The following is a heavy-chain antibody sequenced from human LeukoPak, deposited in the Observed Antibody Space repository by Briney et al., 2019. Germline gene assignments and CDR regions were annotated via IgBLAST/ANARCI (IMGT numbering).Heavy chain of an antibody. J-gene: IGHJ4*02. CDR2: ISGSGGST. V-gene: IGHV3-23*01. D-gene: IGHD3-3*01. CDR3: AHFPITIFGVVIDY. Sequence: GGSLRLSCAASGSTFSSYAMSWVRQAPGKGLEWVSAISGSGGSTYYADSVKGRFTISRDNSKNTLYLQMNSLRAEDTAVYYCAHFPITIFGVVIDYWGQGTLVTVSS. CDR1: GSTFSSYA.